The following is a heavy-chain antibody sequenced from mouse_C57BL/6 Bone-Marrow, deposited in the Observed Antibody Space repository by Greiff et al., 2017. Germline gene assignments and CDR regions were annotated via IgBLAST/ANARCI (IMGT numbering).Heavy chain of an antibody. CDR2: ILPGSGST. CDR1: GYTFTGYW. V-gene: IGHV1-9*01. CDR3: ARSWLPRDVYWYFDV. D-gene: IGHD2-2*01. J-gene: IGHJ1*03. Sequence: QVQLKESGAELMKPGASVKLSCKATGYTFTGYWIEWVKQRPGHGLEWIGEILPGSGSTNYNEKFKGKATFTVEKSSNTAYMQLSSLTSEDSAIYYCARSWLPRDVYWYFDVWGTGTTVTVSS.